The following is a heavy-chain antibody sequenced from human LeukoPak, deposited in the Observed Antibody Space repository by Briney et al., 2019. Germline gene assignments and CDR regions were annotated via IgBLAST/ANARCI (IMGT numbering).Heavy chain of an antibody. CDR1: GYTFTNYY. Sequence: ASVKVSCKASGYTFTNYYIHWVRQAPGQGLEWMGIINPSGGSTSYAQKFQGRVTMTRDMSTSTVYMELSSLRSEDTAVYYCARPGLFSGSYYSSDNWFDPWGQGTLVTVSS. CDR3: ARPGLFSGSYYSSDNWFDP. V-gene: IGHV1-46*01. J-gene: IGHJ5*02. D-gene: IGHD3-10*01. CDR2: INPSGGST.